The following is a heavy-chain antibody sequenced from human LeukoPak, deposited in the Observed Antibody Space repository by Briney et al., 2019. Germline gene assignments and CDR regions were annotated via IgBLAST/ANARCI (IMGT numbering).Heavy chain of an antibody. D-gene: IGHD6-19*01. J-gene: IGHJ4*02. CDR3: AKETEPGIAVAGVDY. Sequence: GGSLRLSCAASGFTFTNYWMSWVRQAPGKGLEWVANIKQHGSEKYYVDSVKGRFTISRDNSKNSLYLQMNSLRTEDTALYYCAKETEPGIAVAGVDYWGQGTLVTVSS. CDR1: GFTFTNYW. V-gene: IGHV3-7*03. CDR2: IKQHGSEK.